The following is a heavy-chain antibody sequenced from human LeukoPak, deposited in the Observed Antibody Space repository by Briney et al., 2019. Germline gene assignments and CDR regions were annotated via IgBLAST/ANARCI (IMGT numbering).Heavy chain of an antibody. V-gene: IGHV1-69*04. CDR2: IIPILGIA. CDR3: ARRNQYSGSYDAFDI. D-gene: IGHD1-26*01. Sequence: ASVKVSCKASGGTFSSYAISWVRQAPGQGLEWMGRIIPILGIANYAQKFQGRVTITADKSTSTAYMELSSLRSEDTAVYYCARRNQYSGSYDAFDIWGQGTMVTVSS. CDR1: GGTFSSYA. J-gene: IGHJ3*02.